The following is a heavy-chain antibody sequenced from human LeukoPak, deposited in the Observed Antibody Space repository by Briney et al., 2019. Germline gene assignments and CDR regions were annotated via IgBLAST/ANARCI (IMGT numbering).Heavy chain of an antibody. V-gene: IGHV3-21*01. CDR3: ARPLMYYYGSETYFWFDP. Sequence: GGSLRLSCAASGFTFDDYAMNWVRQAPGKGLEWVSSISSSSSYIYYVDSVKGRFTISRDNAKKSLYLQMNSLRAEDTAVYYCARPLMYYYGSETYFWFDPWGQGTLVTVSS. D-gene: IGHD3-10*01. CDR2: ISSSSSYI. J-gene: IGHJ5*02. CDR1: GFTFDDYA.